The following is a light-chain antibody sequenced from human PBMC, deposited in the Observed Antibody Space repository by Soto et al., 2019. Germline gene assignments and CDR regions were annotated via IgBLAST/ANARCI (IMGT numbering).Light chain of an antibody. CDR3: QKYNSAPWT. CDR1: PGISIY. J-gene: IGKJ1*01. Sequence: DIQMTQSPSTLSASVGDRVTITCRASPGISIYSAWYQQKPGKVPQLLIYGASTLQSGVPSRFSGSGSGTDFTLTISSLQPEDVATYYCQKYNSAPWTFGQGTKVDIK. CDR2: GAS. V-gene: IGKV1-27*01.